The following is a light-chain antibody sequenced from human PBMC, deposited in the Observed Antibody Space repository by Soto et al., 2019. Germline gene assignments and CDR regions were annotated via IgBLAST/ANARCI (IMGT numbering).Light chain of an antibody. CDR3: QQYHRLMYT. CDR2: ETS. V-gene: IGKV1-5*01. J-gene: IGKJ2*01. CDR1: QSVSNW. Sequence: DIQMTQSPSTLSASVGDRVTISCRASQSVSNWLAWYQQKPGKAPTLLIFETSSLEVGVPSRFSGSGSGTEFTLTISGLQPDDFATYYCQQYHRLMYTFGQGTKLEI.